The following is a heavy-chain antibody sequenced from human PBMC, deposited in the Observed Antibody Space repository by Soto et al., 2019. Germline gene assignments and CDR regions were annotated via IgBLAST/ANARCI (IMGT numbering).Heavy chain of an antibody. CDR1: GGTFSNYA. CDR2: IIPIFGSA. J-gene: IGHJ5*02. CDR3: AKDGGKEGYFGNWFDP. V-gene: IGHV1-69*15. D-gene: IGHD1-26*01. Sequence: QVQLVQSGAEVKKPGSSVKVSCKASGGTFSNYAITWVRQAPGQGLEWLGRIIPIFGSANYAQKFQGRVTITADESTTTAYMAVCSLRSDDTAVYYCAKDGGKEGYFGNWFDPWGQGTLVTVSS.